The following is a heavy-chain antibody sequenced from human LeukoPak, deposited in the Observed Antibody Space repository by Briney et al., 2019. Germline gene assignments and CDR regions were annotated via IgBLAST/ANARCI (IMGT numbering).Heavy chain of an antibody. CDR2: VNYSGTT. CDR3: GRLIVVADAMTPSNYFDY. V-gene: IGHV4-39*01. Sequence: SETLSLTCTVSGGSISSSTYYWVWVRQTPEKGLEWIASVNYSGTTYHNPSLRGRVTISVDTFKTQFSLNLRSVTAADTAVYYYGRLIVVADAMTPSNYFDYWGQGTLVTVSS. D-gene: IGHD2-2*01. J-gene: IGHJ4*02. CDR1: GGSISSSTYY.